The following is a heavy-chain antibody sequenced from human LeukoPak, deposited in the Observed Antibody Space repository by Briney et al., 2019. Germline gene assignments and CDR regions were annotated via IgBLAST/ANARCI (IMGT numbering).Heavy chain of an antibody. CDR1: GYTFTSYD. J-gene: IGHJ6*02. V-gene: IGHV1-8*01. D-gene: IGHD6-19*01. CDR2: MNPNSGNT. CDR3: ARASQWLFYYYYGMDV. Sequence: GASVNVSFKASGYTFTSYDINWVRQAPGQGREWMGLMNPNSGNTGYAQKFQGRVTMTRNTSISKAYMELSSLRSEDTAVYYCARASQWLFYYYYGMDVWGQGTTVTVSS.